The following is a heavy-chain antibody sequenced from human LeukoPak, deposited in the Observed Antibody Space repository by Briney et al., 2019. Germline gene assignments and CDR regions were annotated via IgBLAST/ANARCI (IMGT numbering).Heavy chain of an antibody. D-gene: IGHD1-26*01. V-gene: IGHV4-4*07. CDR3: VAGSGGDEWEPYGFDY. CDR1: GGSISSYY. Sequence: SETLSLTCTVSGGSISSYYWSWIRQPAGKGLEWIGRIYTSGSTNYNPSLKSRVTMSVDTSKNQFSLKLSSVTAADTAVYYCVAGSGGDEWEPYGFDYWGQGTLVTVYS. CDR2: IYTSGST. J-gene: IGHJ4*02.